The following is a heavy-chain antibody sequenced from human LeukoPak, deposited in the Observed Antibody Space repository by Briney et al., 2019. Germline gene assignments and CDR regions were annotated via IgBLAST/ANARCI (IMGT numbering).Heavy chain of an antibody. D-gene: IGHD1-1*01. CDR2: ISSSSSYI. CDR3: AKEILDELAIDY. J-gene: IGHJ4*02. CDR1: GFTFSSYS. V-gene: IGHV3-21*01. Sequence: GGSLRFSFAASGFTFSSYSMNWVRQAPGKGLEWVSSISSSSSYIYYADSVKGRFTISRDNAKNSLYLQMNSLRAEDTAVYYCAKEILDELAIDYWGQGTLVTVSS.